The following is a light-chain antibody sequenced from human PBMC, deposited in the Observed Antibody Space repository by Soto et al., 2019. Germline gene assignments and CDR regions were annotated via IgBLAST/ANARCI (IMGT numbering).Light chain of an antibody. CDR3: QQYGSSPIN. CDR2: GAS. V-gene: IGKV3-20*01. Sequence: IVMTHSPATLSVSPWERATLSCRSSQSVSSSYLAWYQQKPGQAPRLLIYGASSRATGIPDRFSGSGSGTDFTLTISRLEPEDFAVYYCQQYGSSPINFGQGTRLEIK. CDR1: QSVSSSY. J-gene: IGKJ5*01.